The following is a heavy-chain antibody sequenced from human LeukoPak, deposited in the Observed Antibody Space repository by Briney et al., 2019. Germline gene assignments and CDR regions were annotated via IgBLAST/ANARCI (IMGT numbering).Heavy chain of an antibody. CDR2: IYYSGST. CDR1: GGSISSYY. Sequence: SETLSLTCTVSGGSISSYYWSWIRQPPGKGLEWIGYIYYSGSTNYNPSLKSRVTISVDTSKNQFSLKLSSVTAADTAVYYCARYYYDSSGYYDTRGYYFDYWGQGTLATVSS. CDR3: ARYYYDSSGYYDTRGYYFDY. J-gene: IGHJ4*02. D-gene: IGHD3-22*01. V-gene: IGHV4-59*01.